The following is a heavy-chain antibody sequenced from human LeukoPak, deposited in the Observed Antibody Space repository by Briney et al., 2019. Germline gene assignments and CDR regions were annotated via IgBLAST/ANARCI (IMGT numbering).Heavy chain of an antibody. CDR3: ARGAEAETSPLDF. J-gene: IGHJ4*02. CDR2: IDPNSGDT. D-gene: IGHD6-13*01. V-gene: IGHV1-2*02. Sequence: ASVKVSCKASAYTFTGYFIHWVRQAPGQGLDWMGWIDPNSGDTNIAQKFQGRVTMTRDTSINTAYMEMKRVTSDDTAVYYCARGAEAETSPLDFWGQGTLVIVS. CDR1: AYTFTGYF.